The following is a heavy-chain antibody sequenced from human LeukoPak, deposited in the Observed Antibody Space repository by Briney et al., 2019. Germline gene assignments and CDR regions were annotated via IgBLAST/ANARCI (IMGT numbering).Heavy chain of an antibody. J-gene: IGHJ4*02. CDR1: GFTFSKNA. CDR2: LSGSGSDT. V-gene: IGHV3-23*01. CDR3: AKDPYGTRYFDY. D-gene: IGHD2-2*01. Sequence: GGSLRLSCAASGFTFSKNAMSWVRQAPGKGLEWVSSLSGSGSDTYYADSVKGRFTISRDNAKNTAYLQMNSLRAEDTAVYYCAKDPYGTRYFDYWGQGTLVTAS.